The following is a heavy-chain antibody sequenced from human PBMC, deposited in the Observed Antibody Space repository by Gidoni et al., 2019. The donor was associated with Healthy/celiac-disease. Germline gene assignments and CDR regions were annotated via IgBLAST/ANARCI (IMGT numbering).Heavy chain of an antibody. D-gene: IGHD3-10*01. V-gene: IGHV3-33*01. CDR3: AREREAYYYGSGSPLGY. CDR2: IWYDGSNK. J-gene: IGHJ4*02. Sequence: GKGLEWVAVIWYDGSNKYYADSVKGRFTISRDNSKNTLYLQMNSLRAEDTAVYYCAREREAYYYGSGSPLGYWGQGTLVTVSS.